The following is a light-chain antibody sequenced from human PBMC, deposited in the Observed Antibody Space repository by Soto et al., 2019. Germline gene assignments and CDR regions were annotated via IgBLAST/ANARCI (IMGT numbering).Light chain of an antibody. CDR1: SYNIGAGYD. V-gene: IGLV1-40*01. J-gene: IGLJ3*02. CDR2: GNS. CDR3: QSYDSSLGGGV. Sequence: QSVLTQPPSVSGAPGQRVTISCTGSSYNIGAGYDVHWYQQLPGTAPKLLIYGNSNRPSGVPDRFSGSTSGSSASLAITGLQAEDEADYYCQSYDSSLGGGVFGGGTKLTVL.